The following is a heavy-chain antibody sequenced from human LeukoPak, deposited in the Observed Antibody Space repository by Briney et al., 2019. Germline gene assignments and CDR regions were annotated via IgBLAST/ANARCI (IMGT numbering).Heavy chain of an antibody. CDR3: ARDNDSSGWYLNNWFDP. D-gene: IGHD6-19*01. CDR1: GYTFTSYG. CDR2: ISAYNGNT. J-gene: IGHJ5*02. Sequence: GASVKVSCKASGYTFTSYGISWVRQAPGQGLEWMGWISAYNGNTNYAQKPQGRVTMTTDTSTSTAYMELRSLRSDDTAVYYCARDNDSSGWYLNNWFDPWGQGTLVTVSS. V-gene: IGHV1-18*01.